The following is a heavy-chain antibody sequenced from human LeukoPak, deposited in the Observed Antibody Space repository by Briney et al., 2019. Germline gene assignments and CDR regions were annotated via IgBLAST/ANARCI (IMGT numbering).Heavy chain of an antibody. J-gene: IGHJ6*02. CDR1: GGSISSYY. CDR2: IYYSGST. V-gene: IGHV4-59*01. CDR3: ARDAGYCSGGSCHFYGMDV. D-gene: IGHD2-15*01. Sequence: SETLSLTCTVSGGSISSYYWSWIRQPPGKGLEWIGYIYYSGSTNYNPSLKSRVTTSVDTSKNQFSLKLSSVTAADTAVYYCARDAGYCSGGSCHFYGMDVWGQGTTVTVSS.